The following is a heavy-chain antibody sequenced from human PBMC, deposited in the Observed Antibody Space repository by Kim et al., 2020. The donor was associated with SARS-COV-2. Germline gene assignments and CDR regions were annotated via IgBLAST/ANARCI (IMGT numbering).Heavy chain of an antibody. J-gene: IGHJ4*02. CDR1: GGSMTESYY. CDR2: IYYDGSA. Sequence: SETLSLTCTVSGGSMTESYYWTWIRQPPGKGLDYIGYIYYDGSANYNPSLRSRATLSLDTSKKNYSLKLTSVTAADTAIYFCARQKVVNFFDYWGQGILV. V-gene: IGHV4-59*08. CDR3: ARQKVVNFFDY. D-gene: IGHD3-22*01.